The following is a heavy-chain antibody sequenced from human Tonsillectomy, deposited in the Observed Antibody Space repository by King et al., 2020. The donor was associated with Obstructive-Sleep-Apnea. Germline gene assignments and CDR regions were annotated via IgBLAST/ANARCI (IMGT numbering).Heavy chain of an antibody. CDR3: ARALIHWGFGDLFGALPGEVYFDF. CDR2: ISPNSGGT. D-gene: IGHD3-10*01. V-gene: IGHV1-2*02. J-gene: IGHJ4*02. Sequence: QLVQSGTEVRKPGASVKVSCKASGYTFTDYYIYWVRQAPGQGLEWMGWISPNSGGTNYAQKFQGRVTMTRDTSISTAYMELSSPTSDDTAVYYCARALIHWGFGDLFGALPGEVYFDFWGQGTLVTVFS. CDR1: GYTFTDYY.